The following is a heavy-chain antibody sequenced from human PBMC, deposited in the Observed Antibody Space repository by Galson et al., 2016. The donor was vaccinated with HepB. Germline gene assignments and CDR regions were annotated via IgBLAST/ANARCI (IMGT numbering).Heavy chain of an antibody. Sequence: SLRLSCAASGFTLSSYGMHWVRQAPGKGLEWVAVIWYDGGNKYYAESVKGRFTISRDTSKNTLYLQMTSLRVEDTAVYYCARENGDYLFIDYWGQGTLVTVSS. CDR3: ARENGDYLFIDY. CDR2: IWYDGGNK. D-gene: IGHD4-17*01. J-gene: IGHJ4*02. V-gene: IGHV3-33*01. CDR1: GFTLSSYG.